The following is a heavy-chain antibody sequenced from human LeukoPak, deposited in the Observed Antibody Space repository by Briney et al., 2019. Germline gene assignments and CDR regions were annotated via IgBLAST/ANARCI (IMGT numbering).Heavy chain of an antibody. Sequence: GGSMRLSCAASGFTFDDYAMHWVRQAPGKGLEWVSGISWNSGSIGYADSVKGRFTISRDNAKNSLYLQINSLRAEDTALYYCAKVVYGDYGLPDYWGQGTLVTVSS. CDR3: AKVVYGDYGLPDY. CDR1: GFTFDDYA. J-gene: IGHJ4*02. V-gene: IGHV3-9*01. D-gene: IGHD4-17*01. CDR2: ISWNSGSI.